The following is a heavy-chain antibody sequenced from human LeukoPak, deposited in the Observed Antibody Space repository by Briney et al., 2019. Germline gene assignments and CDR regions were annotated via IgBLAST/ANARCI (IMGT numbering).Heavy chain of an antibody. CDR2: ISNDGSNR. J-gene: IGHJ4*02. Sequence: GGSLRLSCAASGFTFSSYAMSWVRQAPGKGLEWVAVISNDGSNRYYADSVRGRFTISRDNSKNTLYLQMKSLRPEDTAVYFCARDVRAVASPSLHYWGQGTLVTVSS. CDR3: ARDVRAVASPSLHY. CDR1: GFTFSSYA. V-gene: IGHV3-30*03. D-gene: IGHD6-19*01.